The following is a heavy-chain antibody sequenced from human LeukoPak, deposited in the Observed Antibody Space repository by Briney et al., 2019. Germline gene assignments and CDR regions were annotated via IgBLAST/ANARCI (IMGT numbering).Heavy chain of an antibody. CDR3: ASAAVRFRRGVIYYGMDV. CDR2: IYYSGST. CDR1: GGSISSYY. Sequence: SETLSLTCTVSGGSISSYYWSWIRQPPGKGLEWIGYIYYSGSTNYNPSLKSRVTISVDTSKNQFSLKLSSVTAADTAVYYCASAAVRFRRGVIYYGMDVWGQGTTVTVSS. D-gene: IGHD3-10*01. V-gene: IGHV4-59*01. J-gene: IGHJ6*02.